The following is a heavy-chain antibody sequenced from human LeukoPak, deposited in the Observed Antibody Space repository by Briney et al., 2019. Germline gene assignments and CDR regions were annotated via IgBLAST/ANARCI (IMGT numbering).Heavy chain of an antibody. D-gene: IGHD4-11*01. CDR1: GFTFSRYE. CDR3: ARAVDDYSNYGIRDDTFDY. Sequence: GGSLRLSCAASGFTFSRYEMNWVRQATGKGLEWVSYISSSGSTIYYADSVKGRFTISRDNAKNSLYLQMNSLRAEDTAVYYCARAVDDYSNYGIRDDTFDYWGQGTLVTVSS. J-gene: IGHJ4*02. CDR2: ISSSGSTI. V-gene: IGHV3-48*03.